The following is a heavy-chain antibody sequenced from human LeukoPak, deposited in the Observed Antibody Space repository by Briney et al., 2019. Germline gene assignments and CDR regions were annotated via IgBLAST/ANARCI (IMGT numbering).Heavy chain of an antibody. Sequence: GESLKISCKASRYSFTTFWIDWVRQMPGKGLEWMGMVYPGDSDTRYSPSFQGQVTISADKSITTAYLQWSSLKASDTAIYYCARHYSSSWYHSDYWGQGTLVTVSS. J-gene: IGHJ4*02. CDR2: VYPGDSDT. CDR3: ARHYSSSWYHSDY. V-gene: IGHV5-51*01. CDR1: RYSFTTFW. D-gene: IGHD6-13*01.